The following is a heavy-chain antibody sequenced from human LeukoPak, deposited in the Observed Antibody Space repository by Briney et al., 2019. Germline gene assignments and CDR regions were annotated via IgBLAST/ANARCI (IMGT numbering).Heavy chain of an antibody. CDR1: GGSISSYY. CDR3: ARSATYYYDSSGYYTVDHFDY. D-gene: IGHD3-22*01. J-gene: IGHJ4*02. V-gene: IGHV4-4*07. CDR2: IYTSGST. Sequence: SETLSLTCTVSGGSISSYYWSWIRQPAGKGLEWIGRIYTSGSTNYNPSLKSRVTMSVDTSKNQFSLELSSVTAADTAVYYCARSATYYYDSSGYYTVDHFDYWGQGTLVTVSS.